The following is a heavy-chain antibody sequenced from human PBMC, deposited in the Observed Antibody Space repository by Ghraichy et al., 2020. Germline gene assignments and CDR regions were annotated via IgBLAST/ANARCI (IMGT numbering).Heavy chain of an antibody. CDR2: IYYRGST. D-gene: IGHD3-10*01. Sequence: SETLSLTCTVSRGSVSSSSYYWSWIRQPPGKGLEWIGYIYYRGSTNYNPSLKSRVTISLDTSRNQVSLKLTSVTAADTAVYYCARALNPSYSTALGSHLMAVWPQATTVTVTS. CDR1: RGSVSSSSYY. V-gene: IGHV4-61*01. CDR3: ARALNPSYSTALGSHLMAV. J-gene: IGHJ6*01.